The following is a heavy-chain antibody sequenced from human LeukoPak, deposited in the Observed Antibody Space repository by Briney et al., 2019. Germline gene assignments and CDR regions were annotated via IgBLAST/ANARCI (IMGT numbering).Heavy chain of an antibody. V-gene: IGHV1-18*01. J-gene: IGHJ6*03. CDR1: GYTFTSYG. CDR3: ARARRGSGSSNYMDV. CDR2: ISAYNGNT. D-gene: IGHD3-10*01. Sequence: ASVKVSCKASGYTFTSYGISWVRQAPGQGLEWMGWISAYNGNTNYAQKLQGRVTMTTDTSTSTAYMELRSLRSDDTAVYYCARARRGSGSSNYMDVWGKGTTVTISS.